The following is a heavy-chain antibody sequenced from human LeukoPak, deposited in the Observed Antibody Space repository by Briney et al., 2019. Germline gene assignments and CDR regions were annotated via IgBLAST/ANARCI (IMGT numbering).Heavy chain of an antibody. CDR3: AKEDSGFQYYFDY. CDR1: GGTFSSYA. Sequence: SVKVSCKASGGTFSSYAISWVRQAPGQGLEWMGRTIPIFGTANYAQKFQGRVTITTDESTSTAYMELSSLRSEDTAVYYRAKEDSGFQYYFDYWGQGTLVTVSS. J-gene: IGHJ4*02. V-gene: IGHV1-69*05. D-gene: IGHD1-26*01. CDR2: TIPIFGTA.